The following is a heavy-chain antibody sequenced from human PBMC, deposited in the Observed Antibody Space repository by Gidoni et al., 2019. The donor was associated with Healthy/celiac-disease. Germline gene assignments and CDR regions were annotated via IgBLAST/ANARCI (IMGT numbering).Heavy chain of an antibody. J-gene: IGHJ6*02. CDR3: ARRATYYYYGMDV. CDR1: GGSFSGYY. V-gene: IGHV4-34*01. Sequence: QVQLQQWGAGLWKPSETLSTTCAVYGGSFSGYYWSWLRQPPGKGLEWIGEINHSGSTNYNPSLKSRVTISVDTSKNQFSLKLSSVTAADTAVYYCARRATYYYYGMDVWGQGTTVTVSS. CDR2: INHSGST.